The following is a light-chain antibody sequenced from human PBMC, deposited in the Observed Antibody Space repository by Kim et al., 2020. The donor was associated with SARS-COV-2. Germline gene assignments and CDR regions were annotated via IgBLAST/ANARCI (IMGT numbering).Light chain of an antibody. Sequence: EIVLTQSPATLSLSPGERATLSCRASQSVKSHLGWYQQKPGQAPRLLIYDVSNRATGIPARFSGSGFGTDFTLTISSLEPEDFAVYYCQQHTDWPPTLSFGGGTKVDIK. CDR3: QQHTDWPPTLS. J-gene: IGKJ4*01. V-gene: IGKV3-11*01. CDR2: DVS. CDR1: QSVKSH.